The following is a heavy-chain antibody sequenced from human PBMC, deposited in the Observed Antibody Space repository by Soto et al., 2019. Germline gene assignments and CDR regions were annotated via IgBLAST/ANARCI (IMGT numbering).Heavy chain of an antibody. CDR1: GGSFSGYY. Sequence: QVQLQQWGAGLLKPSETLSLTCAVYGGSFSGYYWSWIRQPPGKGLEWIGEINHSGSTNYNPSLTSRVTISVDTSKNQFSLKLSSVTAADTAVYYCARGRTTYYDILTGYPRAFDIWGQGTMVTVSS. CDR2: INHSGST. V-gene: IGHV4-34*01. CDR3: ARGRTTYYDILTGYPRAFDI. J-gene: IGHJ3*02. D-gene: IGHD3-9*01.